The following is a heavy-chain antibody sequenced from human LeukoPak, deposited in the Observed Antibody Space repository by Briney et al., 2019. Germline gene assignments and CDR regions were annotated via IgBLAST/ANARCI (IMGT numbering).Heavy chain of an antibody. CDR1: GYTFTSYG. CDR2: ITAYIGNT. D-gene: IGHD3-10*01. Sequence: SVKLSCKASGYTFTSYGISWVRHAPGQGLEWMGGITAYIGNTNYAQKPQGRVTLPTATSTSTAHMELRILSSGDTAVYYCATYGSGSYPAFYWGEGTLVTVSS. CDR3: ATYGSGSYPAFY. V-gene: IGHV1-18*01. J-gene: IGHJ4*02.